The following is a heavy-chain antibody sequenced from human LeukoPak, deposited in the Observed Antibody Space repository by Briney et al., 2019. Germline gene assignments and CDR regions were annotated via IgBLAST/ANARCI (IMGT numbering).Heavy chain of an antibody. J-gene: IGHJ5*02. D-gene: IGHD1-26*01. CDR1: GGSISSFF. CDR3: ARGYSANYGRFDP. V-gene: IGHV4-59*01. CDR2: VSYSGST. Sequence: PSETLSLTCTVSGGSISSFFWSWIRHPPGKGLEWIGYVSYSGSTNYNPSLKSRVTISIDTSKSQLSLRLTSVTAADTAVYFCARGYSANYGRFDPWGQGTLVTVSP.